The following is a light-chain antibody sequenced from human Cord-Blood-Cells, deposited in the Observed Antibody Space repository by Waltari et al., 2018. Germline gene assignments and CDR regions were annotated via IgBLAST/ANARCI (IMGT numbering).Light chain of an antibody. CDR2: YKSDSDK. CDR3: MIRHSSAWV. Sequence: QAVLTQPSSLSASPGASASLTCTLRSGINVGTYRIYWCQQKPGSPPQYLLRYKSDSDKQQGSGVPSRFSGSKDASANAGILLISGLQSEDEADYYCMIRHSSAWVFGGGTKLTVL. V-gene: IGLV5-45*03. CDR1: SGINVGTYR. J-gene: IGLJ3*02.